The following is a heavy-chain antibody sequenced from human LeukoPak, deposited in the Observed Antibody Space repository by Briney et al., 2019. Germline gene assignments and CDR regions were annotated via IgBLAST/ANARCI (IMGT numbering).Heavy chain of an antibody. Sequence: SVKVSCKASGGTFTSYAISWVRQAPGQGLEWMGGIIPIFGTANYAQKFQGRVTITTDESTSTAYMELSSLRSEDTAVYYCARDPFWSRNEGYYYYMDVWGKGTTVTVSS. CDR2: IIPIFGTA. D-gene: IGHD1-1*01. J-gene: IGHJ6*03. CDR3: ARDPFWSRNEGYYYYMDV. V-gene: IGHV1-69*05. CDR1: GGTFTSYA.